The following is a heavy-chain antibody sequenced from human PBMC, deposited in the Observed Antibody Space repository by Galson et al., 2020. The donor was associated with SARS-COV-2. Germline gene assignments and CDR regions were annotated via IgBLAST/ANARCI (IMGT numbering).Heavy chain of an antibody. V-gene: IGHV3-13*01. J-gene: IGHJ2*01. CDR2: IGTAGDT. CDR1: GFTFSSYD. Sequence: GGSLRLSCAASGFTFSSYDMHWVRQATGKGLEWVSAIGTAGDTYYPGSVKGRFTISRENAKNSLYLQMNSLRAGDTAVYYCARVRYGDYPSLYWYFDLWGRGTLVTVSS. CDR3: ARVRYGDYPSLYWYFDL. D-gene: IGHD4-17*01.